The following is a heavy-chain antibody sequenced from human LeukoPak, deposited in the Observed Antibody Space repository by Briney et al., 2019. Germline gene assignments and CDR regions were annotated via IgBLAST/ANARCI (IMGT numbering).Heavy chain of an antibody. CDR1: GGSISSGGYY. V-gene: IGHV4-30-2*01. CDR2: IYHSGST. Sequence: SQTLSLTCTVSGGSISSGGYYWSWIRQPPGKGLEWIGYIYHSGSTYYNPSLKSRVTISVDRSKNQFSLKLSSVTAADTAMYYCARESHDDRGRGSVYWGQGTLVTVSS. J-gene: IGHJ4*02. CDR3: ARESHDDRGRGSVY. D-gene: IGHD3-10*01.